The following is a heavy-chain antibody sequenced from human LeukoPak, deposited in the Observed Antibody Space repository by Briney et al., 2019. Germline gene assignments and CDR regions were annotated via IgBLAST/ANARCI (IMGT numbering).Heavy chain of an antibody. V-gene: IGHV3-7*01. CDR1: RFPFSNYW. CDR3: ARERASGYCSGGGCYGYFDY. J-gene: IGHJ4*02. CDR2: INQYGSEK. D-gene: IGHD2-15*01. Sequence: GGSLRLSCAASRFPFSNYWMSWVRQAPGRGLEWVANINQYGSEKFYVDSVKGRLTISRDNAKSSLYLQFNSLRAEDTAVYFCARERASGYCSGGGCYGYFDYWGQGTLVTVSS.